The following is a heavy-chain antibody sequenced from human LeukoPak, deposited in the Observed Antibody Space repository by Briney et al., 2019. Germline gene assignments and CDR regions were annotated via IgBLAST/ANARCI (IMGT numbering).Heavy chain of an antibody. CDR2: IYHSGST. D-gene: IGHD1-14*01. CDR3: ARNLMGSFDY. J-gene: IGHJ4*02. CDR1: GGSISSGGYY. Sequence: SQTLSLTCTVSGGSISSGGYYWSWIRQPPGKGLEWIGYIYHSGSTYYNPSLKSRVTISVDRSKNQFSLKLSSVTAADTAVYYCARNLMGSFDYWGQGTLVTVSS. V-gene: IGHV4-30-2*01.